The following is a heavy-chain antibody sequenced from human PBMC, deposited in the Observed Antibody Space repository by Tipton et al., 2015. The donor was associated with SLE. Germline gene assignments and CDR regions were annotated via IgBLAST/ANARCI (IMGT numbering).Heavy chain of an antibody. CDR1: GGSISSGGYY. Sequence: TLSLTCTVSGGSISSGGYYWSWIRPHPGKGLEWIGYIYYSGSTYSNPSLKSRVTISVDTSKNQFSLKLSSVTAADTAVYYCARASGIAAAEAFDIWGQGTMVTVSS. CDR2: IYYSGST. J-gene: IGHJ3*02. CDR3: ARASGIAAAEAFDI. D-gene: IGHD6-13*01. V-gene: IGHV4-31*03.